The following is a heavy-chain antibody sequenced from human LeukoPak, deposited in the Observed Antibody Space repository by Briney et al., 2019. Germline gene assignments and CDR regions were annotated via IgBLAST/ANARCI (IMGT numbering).Heavy chain of an antibody. V-gene: IGHV3-23*01. D-gene: IGHD7-27*01. CDR1: GLTVSSNY. Sequence: GGSLRLSCAASGLTVSSNYMSWVRQAPGKGLEWVSAISGSGGDTSYAGSVKGRFTISRDNSKNTLYLQMNSLRADDAAVYYCAKDPMGIGPAFDIWGQGTMVTVSS. J-gene: IGHJ3*02. CDR2: ISGSGGDT. CDR3: AKDPMGIGPAFDI.